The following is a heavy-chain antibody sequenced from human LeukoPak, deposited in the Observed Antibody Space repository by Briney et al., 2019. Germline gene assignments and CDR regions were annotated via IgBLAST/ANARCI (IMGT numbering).Heavy chain of an antibody. CDR1: GYTFTGYY. CDR2: INPNSGGT. D-gene: IGHD2-2*01. Sequence: ASVKVSCKASGYTFTGYYMHWVRQAPGQGLEWMGWINPNSGGTNYAQKFQGRVTMTRDTSISTAYMELSRLGSDDTAVYYCARDGKYCSSTSCSPNWFDPWGQGTLVTVSS. V-gene: IGHV1-2*02. CDR3: ARDGKYCSSTSCSPNWFDP. J-gene: IGHJ5*02.